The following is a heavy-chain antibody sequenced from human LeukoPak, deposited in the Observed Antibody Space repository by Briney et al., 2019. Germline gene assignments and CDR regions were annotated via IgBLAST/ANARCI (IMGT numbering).Heavy chain of an antibody. J-gene: IGHJ5*02. D-gene: IGHD3-10*01. Sequence: PGGSLRLSCTPSGFTLRNNWMDWVRQAPGKGLEWVGRIKHKDDRLATEYAASVRGRFTISRDDSKDSLYLQMNSLKAEDTAIYYCTREFYYRFDIWGQGTLVTVSS. CDR3: TREFYYRFDI. CDR1: GFTLRNNW. V-gene: IGHV3-72*01. CDR2: IKHKDDRLAT.